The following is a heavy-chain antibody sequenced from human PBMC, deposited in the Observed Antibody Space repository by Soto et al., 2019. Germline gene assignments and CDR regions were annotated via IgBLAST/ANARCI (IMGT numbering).Heavy chain of an antibody. CDR2: ISASGVST. Sequence: EVQLLDSGGGLAQPGGSLRVSCAASGFIFNNYAMNWVRQAPGEGLQWVAGISASGVSTYYGDSVKGRFIISRDNSKNTQFRQMNSLRAEDTAIHYCAKAPLRPYGFDYWGLGTLVTVSS. V-gene: IGHV3-23*01. CDR3: AKAPLRPYGFDY. D-gene: IGHD4-17*01. J-gene: IGHJ4*02. CDR1: GFIFNNYA.